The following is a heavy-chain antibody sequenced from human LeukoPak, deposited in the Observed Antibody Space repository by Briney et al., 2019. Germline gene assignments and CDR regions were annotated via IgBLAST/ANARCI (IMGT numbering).Heavy chain of an antibody. CDR3: ASCSSSWYGY. CDR2: INHSGST. Sequence: SETLSLTRAVYGGSFSGYYWSWIRQPPGKGLEWIGEINHSGSTNYNPSLKSRVTISVDTSKNQFSLKLSSVTAADTAVYYCASCSSSWYGYWGQGTLVTVSS. CDR1: GGSFSGYY. D-gene: IGHD6-13*01. V-gene: IGHV4-34*01. J-gene: IGHJ4*02.